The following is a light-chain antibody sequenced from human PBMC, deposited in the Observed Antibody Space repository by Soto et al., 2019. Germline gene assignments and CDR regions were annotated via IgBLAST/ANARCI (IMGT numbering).Light chain of an antibody. CDR3: CSYAGSSPYV. V-gene: IGLV2-11*01. J-gene: IGLJ1*01. Sequence: QSALTQPRSVSGSPGQSVTISCTGTSSDVGGYNYVSWYQQHPGKAPKLMIYDVSKRPSGVPDRFSGFKSGKTASLTISGLQAEDEADYYCCSYAGSSPYVFGTGTKLTVL. CDR1: SSDVGGYNY. CDR2: DVS.